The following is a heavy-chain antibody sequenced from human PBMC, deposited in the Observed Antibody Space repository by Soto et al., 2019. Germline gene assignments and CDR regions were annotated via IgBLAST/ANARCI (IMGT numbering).Heavy chain of an antibody. J-gene: IGHJ3*01. CDR1: GYSFTTYY. CDR3: ATQTYGGVDDAFDL. V-gene: IGHV5-10-1*01. D-gene: IGHD4-17*01. Sequence: LGESLKLSCKGSGYSFTTYYISWVRPMPGKGLEWMGRIDPSDSYTKYSPSFQDHVTISADKPISTAFLQWSSLKASDTAMYYCATQTYGGVDDAFDLWGQGTMVTVSS. CDR2: IDPSDSYT.